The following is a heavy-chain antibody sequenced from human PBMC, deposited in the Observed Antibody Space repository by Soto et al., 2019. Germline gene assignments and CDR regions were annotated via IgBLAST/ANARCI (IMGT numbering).Heavy chain of an antibody. CDR1: GLTFSDYY. Sequence: PGGSLRLSCAASGLTFSDYYMSWIRQAPGKGLEWVSYISSSSSYTNYADSVKGRFTISRDNAKNSLYLHMNGLRGEDTGTYYCAKGAARYFDYWGRGTLVTVSS. J-gene: IGHJ4*02. CDR2: ISSSSSYT. V-gene: IGHV3-11*03. D-gene: IGHD1-26*01. CDR3: AKGAARYFDY.